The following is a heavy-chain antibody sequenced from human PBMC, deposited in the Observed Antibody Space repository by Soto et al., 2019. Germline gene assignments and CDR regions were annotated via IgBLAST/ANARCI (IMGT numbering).Heavy chain of an antibody. V-gene: IGHV4-30-2*01. CDR2: IYHSGST. CDR1: GGSISSGGYS. J-gene: IGHJ4*02. CDR3: ARVVAVAGTGAYFDY. D-gene: IGHD6-19*01. Sequence: QLQLQESGSGLVKPSQTLSLTCAVSGGSISSGGYSWSWIRQPPGKGLEWIGYIYHSGSTYYIPSHKSRVTIYVDRSKNQFSLKLSFVTAADTAVYYCARVVAVAGTGAYFDYWGQGTLVTVSS.